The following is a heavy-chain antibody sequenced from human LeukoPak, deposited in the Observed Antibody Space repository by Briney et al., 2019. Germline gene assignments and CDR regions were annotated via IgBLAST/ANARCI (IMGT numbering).Heavy chain of an antibody. D-gene: IGHD3-3*01. V-gene: IGHV4-34*01. Sequence: SETLSLTCAVYGGSFSGYYWSWIRQPPGKGLEWIGEINHSGSTNYNPSLKSRVTISVDTSKNQFSLKLSSVTAADTAVYYCARARYDFWSGYSYGMDVWGQGTTVTVSS. CDR2: INHSGST. CDR1: GGSFSGYY. CDR3: ARARYDFWSGYSYGMDV. J-gene: IGHJ6*02.